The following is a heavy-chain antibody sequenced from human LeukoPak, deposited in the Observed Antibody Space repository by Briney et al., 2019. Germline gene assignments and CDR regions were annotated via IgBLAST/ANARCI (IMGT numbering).Heavy chain of an antibody. CDR2: VGTNHDT. V-gene: IGHV3-13*01. J-gene: IGHJ6*02. Sequence: QPGESLRLSCVASGFSVSTFDMYWVRQAAGGGLEWVAAVGTNHDTLYLGSVKGRFTISRENAKNSLSLEMSYLTVEDTAVYYCTREWRGIASHYSGMDVWGQGTAVIVSS. D-gene: IGHD3-16*02. CDR3: TREWRGIASHYSGMDV. CDR1: GFSVSTFD.